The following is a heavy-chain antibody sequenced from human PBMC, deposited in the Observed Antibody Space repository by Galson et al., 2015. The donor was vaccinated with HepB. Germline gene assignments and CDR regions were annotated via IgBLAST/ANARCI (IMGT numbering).Heavy chain of an antibody. V-gene: IGHV3-21*01. D-gene: IGHD3-10*01. J-gene: IGHJ4*02. CDR3: ARDRGVRGVIFYYFDY. Sequence: SLRLSCAASGFTVSSYSMNWVRQAPGKGLEWVSSISISSSYIYYADSVKGRFTISRDNAKNSLYLQMNSLRAEDTAVYYCARDRGVRGVIFYYFDYWGQGTLVTVSS. CDR1: GFTVSSYS. CDR2: ISISSSYI.